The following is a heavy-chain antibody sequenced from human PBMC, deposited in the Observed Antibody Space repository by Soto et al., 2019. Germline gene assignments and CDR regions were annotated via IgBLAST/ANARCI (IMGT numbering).Heavy chain of an antibody. Sequence: SVKVSCKASGYTFTSYYMHWVRQAPGQGLEWMGIINPSGGSTSYAQKFQGRVTMTRDTSTSTVYMELSSLRSEDTAVYYCAREDFVVVPAAMDRYNWFDPWGQGTLVTVSS. D-gene: IGHD2-2*01. J-gene: IGHJ5*02. CDR2: INPSGGST. CDR1: GYTFTSYY. V-gene: IGHV1-46*03. CDR3: AREDFVVVPAAMDRYNWFDP.